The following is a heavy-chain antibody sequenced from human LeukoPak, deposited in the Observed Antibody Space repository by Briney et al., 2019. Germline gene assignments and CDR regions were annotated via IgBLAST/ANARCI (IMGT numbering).Heavy chain of an antibody. V-gene: IGHV4-38-2*02. D-gene: IGHD3-22*01. CDR3: VRGRRYYYDSSGTNWFDP. Sequence: SETLSLTCTVSGYSISSGYYWGWIRQPPGKGLEWIGSIYHSGSTYYNPSLKSRVTISVDTSKNQFSLKLSSVTAADTAVYYCVRGRRYYYDSSGTNWFDPWGQGTLVTVSS. CDR1: GYSISSGYY. J-gene: IGHJ5*02. CDR2: IYHSGST.